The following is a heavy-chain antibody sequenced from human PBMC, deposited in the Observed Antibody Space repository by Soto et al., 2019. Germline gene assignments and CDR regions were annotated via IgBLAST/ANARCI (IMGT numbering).Heavy chain of an antibody. D-gene: IGHD3-22*01. CDR3: ARDSPRAANYYYEAMAAFDI. J-gene: IGHJ3*02. CDR1: GGTFSSYA. Sequence: SVKVSCKASGGTFSSYAISWVRQAPGQGLEWMGGIIPIFGTANYAQKFQGRVTITADESTSTAYMELSSLRSEDTAVYYCARDSPRAANYYYEAMAAFDIWGQGTMVTVSS. V-gene: IGHV1-69*13. CDR2: IIPIFGTA.